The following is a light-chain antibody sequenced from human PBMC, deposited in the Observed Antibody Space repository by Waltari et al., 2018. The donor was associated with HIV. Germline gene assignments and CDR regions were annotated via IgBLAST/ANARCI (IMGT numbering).Light chain of an antibody. CDR2: NNN. Sequence: QSVLTQPPSASGTPGQRVTFSCSGSSSNIGRNPVDWYQKLPGTAPRLLIDNNNQRPSRVPARFAGSKSGTSASLAISGLQSEDEADYYCAAWDDSLNGHVLFGGGTKLTVL. CDR1: SSNIGRNP. V-gene: IGLV1-44*01. J-gene: IGLJ2*01. CDR3: AAWDDSLNGHVL.